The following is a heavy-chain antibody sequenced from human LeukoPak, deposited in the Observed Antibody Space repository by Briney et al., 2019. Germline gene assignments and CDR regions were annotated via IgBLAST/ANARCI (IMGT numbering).Heavy chain of an antibody. Sequence: GESLKISCKGSGDSFSNYWIGWVRQMPGKGLEWMGIIYPGDSDTRYSPSFQGLVTISADKSISTAYLQWSSLEASDTAMYYCARHNGRARYSSSWYENGMDVWGQGTTVIVSS. J-gene: IGHJ6*02. D-gene: IGHD6-13*01. CDR2: IYPGDSDT. CDR1: GDSFSNYW. CDR3: ARHNGRARYSSSWYENGMDV. V-gene: IGHV5-51*01.